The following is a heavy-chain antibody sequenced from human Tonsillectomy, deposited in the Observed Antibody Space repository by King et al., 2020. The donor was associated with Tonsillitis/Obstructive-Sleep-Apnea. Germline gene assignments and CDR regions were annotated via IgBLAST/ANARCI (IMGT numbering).Heavy chain of an antibody. CDR1: GFTFSSYD. CDR3: AKDENWYFDL. CDR2: ISANGGST. Sequence: QLVESGGGLVQPGGSLRLSCAASGFTFSSYDMSWVRQAPGKGLEWVSGISANGGSTYYADSVKARFTNSRDNSKNTLYLQMNSLRAEDTAVYYCAKDENWYFDLWGRGTLVTVSS. J-gene: IGHJ2*01. V-gene: IGHV3-23*04.